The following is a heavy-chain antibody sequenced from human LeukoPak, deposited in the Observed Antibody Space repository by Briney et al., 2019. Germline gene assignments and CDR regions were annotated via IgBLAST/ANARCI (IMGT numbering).Heavy chain of an antibody. Sequence: ASVKVSCKASGYTFTSYDINWVRQATGQGLEWMGWMNPNSGNTGYAQKFQGRVTMTRNTSISTAYMELSSLRSEDTAVYYCARGGRDYGGTSVANWFDPWGQGTLVTVSS. D-gene: IGHD4-23*01. CDR2: MNPNSGNT. CDR1: GYTFTSYD. V-gene: IGHV1-8*01. CDR3: ARGGRDYGGTSVANWFDP. J-gene: IGHJ5*02.